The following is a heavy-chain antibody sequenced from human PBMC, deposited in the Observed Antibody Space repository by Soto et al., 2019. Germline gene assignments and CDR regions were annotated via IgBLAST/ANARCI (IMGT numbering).Heavy chain of an antibody. CDR3: AKDRGCSGGSCYLLKNYYYYGMDV. J-gene: IGHJ6*01. CDR2: ISGSGGST. D-gene: IGHD2-15*01. CDR1: GFTFSSYA. Sequence: HPGGSPRLSCAASGFTFSSYAMSWVRQAPGKGLEWVSAISGSGGSTYYADSVKGRFTISRDNSKNTLYLQMNSLRAEDTAVYYCAKDRGCSGGSCYLLKNYYYYGMDVWGQGTTVTVSS. V-gene: IGHV3-23*01.